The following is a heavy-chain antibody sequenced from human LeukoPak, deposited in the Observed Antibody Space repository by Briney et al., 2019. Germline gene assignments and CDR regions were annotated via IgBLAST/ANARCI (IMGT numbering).Heavy chain of an antibody. CDR3: ARGQQWFDP. CDR2: IYYSGST. V-gene: IGHV4-59*01. Sequence: SETLSLTCTISGGSISSYYWSWIRQPPGKGLEWIGYIYYSGSTNYNPSLKSRVTISVATSKNQFSLKLSSVTSADTAVYYCARGQQWFDPWGQGTLVTVSS. CDR1: GGSISSYY. J-gene: IGHJ5*02. D-gene: IGHD6-13*01.